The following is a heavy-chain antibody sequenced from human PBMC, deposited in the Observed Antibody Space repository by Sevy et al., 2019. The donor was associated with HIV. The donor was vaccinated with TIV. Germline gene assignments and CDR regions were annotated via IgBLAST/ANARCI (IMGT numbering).Heavy chain of an antibody. CDR2: ITSSGSTI. CDR1: GFTFSNYE. V-gene: IGHV3-48*03. Sequence: GGSVRLSCIASGFTFSNYEMNWVRQAPGKGLEWVSYITSSGSTIYYADSVKGRFTISRDNGKNSLYLQMNSLRAEDTAVYYCARATYYYDTSGPYFFDFWGQGTLVTVSS. CDR3: ARATYYYDTSGPYFFDF. J-gene: IGHJ4*02. D-gene: IGHD3-22*01.